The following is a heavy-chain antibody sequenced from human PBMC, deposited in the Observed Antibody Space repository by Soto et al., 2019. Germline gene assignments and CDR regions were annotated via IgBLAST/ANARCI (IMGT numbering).Heavy chain of an antibody. V-gene: IGHV4-39*01. Sequence: PSETLSLTCTVSGGSISSSSYYWGWIRQPPGKGLEWIGSIYYSGSTYYNPSLKSRVTISVDTSKNQFSLKLSSVTAADTAVYYCVTYSHYDFWSGYHWFDPWGQGTLVTVSS. CDR2: IYYSGST. D-gene: IGHD3-3*01. CDR3: VTYSHYDFWSGYHWFDP. CDR1: GGSISSSSYY. J-gene: IGHJ5*02.